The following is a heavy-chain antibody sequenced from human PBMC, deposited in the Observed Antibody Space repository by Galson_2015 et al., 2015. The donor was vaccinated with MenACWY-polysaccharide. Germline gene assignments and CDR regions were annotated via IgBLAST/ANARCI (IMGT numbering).Heavy chain of an antibody. CDR3: AHRMGVAAAFDF. D-gene: IGHD6-25*01. CDR1: GFSLRTPGVG. V-gene: IGHV2-5*02. J-gene: IGHJ4*02. CDR2: IFWDENK. Sequence: PALVKPTQTLTLTCTVSGFSLRTPGVGVGWIRQPPGKALEWLALIFWDENKGYKPSMRSRLTVTKDTSKNKVVLTLTNVDPDDTATYYCAHRMGVAAAFDFWGQGAPVSVSS.